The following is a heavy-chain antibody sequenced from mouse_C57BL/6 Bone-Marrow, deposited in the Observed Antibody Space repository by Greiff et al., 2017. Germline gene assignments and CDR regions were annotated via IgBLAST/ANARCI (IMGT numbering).Heavy chain of an antibody. Sequence: QVQLQQSGAELVRPGASVTLSCKASGYTFTDYEMHWVKQTPVHGLEWIGAIDPETGGTAYNQKFKGKAILTADKSSSTAYMELRSLTSEDSAFYYCTRRSSSDHYWGQGTTLTVSS. D-gene: IGHD1-1*01. V-gene: IGHV1-15*01. CDR1: GYTFTDYE. CDR3: TRRSSSDHY. J-gene: IGHJ2*01. CDR2: IDPETGGT.